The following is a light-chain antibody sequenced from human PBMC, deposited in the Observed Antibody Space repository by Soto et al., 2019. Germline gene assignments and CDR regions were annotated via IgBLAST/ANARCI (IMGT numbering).Light chain of an antibody. CDR3: QQYGSSPGT. CDR2: DTS. J-gene: IGKJ1*01. V-gene: IGKV3-20*01. Sequence: EIVLTQSPGTVSLSPGERATLSCRASQSVRDNYLAWYQQKPGQAPSLLIFDTSRRATGIPDRFTGSGSGTDFALTISRVEPQDIAVYFCQQYGSSPGTVGQGTKLDSK. CDR1: QSVRDNY.